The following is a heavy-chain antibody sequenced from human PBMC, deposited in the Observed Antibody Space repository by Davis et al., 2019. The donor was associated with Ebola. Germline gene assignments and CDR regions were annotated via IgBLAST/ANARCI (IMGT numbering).Heavy chain of an antibody. CDR2: IKQDGSEK. J-gene: IGHJ6*02. CDR1: GFTSSNYW. CDR3: ASGDGRGSSYDMDV. V-gene: IGHV3-7*03. Sequence: GGSLRLSCAPSGFTSSNYWMSWVRHAPGKGPEWVAIIKQDGSEKDYVDSVKGRFTISRDNAKSSLFLHMNSLRAEDTAVYYCASGDGRGSSYDMDVWGQGTTVTVSS. D-gene: IGHD5-12*01.